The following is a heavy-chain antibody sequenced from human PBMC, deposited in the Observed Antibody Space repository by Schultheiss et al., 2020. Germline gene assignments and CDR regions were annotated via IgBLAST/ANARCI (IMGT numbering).Heavy chain of an antibody. J-gene: IGHJ5*02. CDR2: IGTAGDT. Sequence: GGSLRLSCAASGFTFSDYDMHWVRQATGKGLEWVSAIGTAGDTYYPGSVKGRFTISRENAKNSLYLQMNSLRAGDTAVYYCVRAAYSSSWYGQYNWFDPWGQGTLVTSPQ. V-gene: IGHV3-13*04. D-gene: IGHD6-13*01. CDR1: GFTFSDYD. CDR3: VRAAYSSSWYGQYNWFDP.